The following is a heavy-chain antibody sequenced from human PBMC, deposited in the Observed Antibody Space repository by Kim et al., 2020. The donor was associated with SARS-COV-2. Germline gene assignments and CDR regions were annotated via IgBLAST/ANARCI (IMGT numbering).Heavy chain of an antibody. J-gene: IGHJ5*02. CDR2: IIPIFGTA. Sequence: SVKVSCKASGGTFSSYAISWVRQAPGQGLEWMGGIIPIFGTANYAQKFQGRVTITADESTSTAYMELSSLRSEDTAVYYCARDCSSTSCYWESWGQGTLVTVSS. CDR1: GGTFSSYA. CDR3: ARDCSSTSCYWES. D-gene: IGHD2-2*01. V-gene: IGHV1-69*13.